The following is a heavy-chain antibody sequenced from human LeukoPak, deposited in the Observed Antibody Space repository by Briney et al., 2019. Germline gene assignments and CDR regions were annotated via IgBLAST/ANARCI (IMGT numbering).Heavy chain of an antibody. CDR2: ISAYNGNT. D-gene: IGHD4-17*01. CDR1: GYTFTSYG. V-gene: IGHV1-18*01. Sequence: GASVKVSRKASGYTFTSYGISWVRQAPGQGLEWMGWISAYNGNTNYAQKLQGRVTMTTDTSTSAAYMELRSLRSDDTAVYYCARVSGDYVYYYYYMDVWGKGTTVTVSS. CDR3: ARVSGDYVYYYYYMDV. J-gene: IGHJ6*03.